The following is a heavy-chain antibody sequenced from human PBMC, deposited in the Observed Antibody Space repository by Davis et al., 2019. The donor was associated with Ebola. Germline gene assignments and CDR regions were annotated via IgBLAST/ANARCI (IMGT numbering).Heavy chain of an antibody. J-gene: IGHJ5*02. CDR1: GYRFTSYW. V-gene: IGHV5-51*01. Sequence: GESLKISCKGSGYRFTSYWIGWVRQVPGKGLELMGIIYPGDSDTRYSPSFQGQVTISADRSISTAYLQWSSLKASDTAMYYCARHGNFGNYWAWFDPWGQGTLVTVSS. CDR3: ARHGNFGNYWAWFDP. D-gene: IGHD4-11*01. CDR2: IYPGDSDT.